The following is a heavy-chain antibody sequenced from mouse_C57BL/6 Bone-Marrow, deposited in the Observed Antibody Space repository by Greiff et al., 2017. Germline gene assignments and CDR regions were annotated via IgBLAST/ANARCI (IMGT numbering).Heavy chain of an antibody. CDR2: IEPEDGET. J-gene: IGHJ3*01. CDR3: ARYGRSPAWFAY. CDR1: GFNINDYY. V-gene: IGHV14-2*01. D-gene: IGHD1-1*01. Sequence: VQLPQSVAELVKPGASVKLSCTASGFNINDYYMHWVKQRTEQGLEWIGRIEPEDGETKYAPKFQGKAPVTVDTSANSAYLQLSSLTSEDTAVYYCARYGRSPAWFAYWGQGTLVTVSA.